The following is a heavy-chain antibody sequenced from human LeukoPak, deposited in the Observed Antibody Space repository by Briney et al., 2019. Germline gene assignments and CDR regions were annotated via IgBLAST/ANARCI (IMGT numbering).Heavy chain of an antibody. D-gene: IGHD1-26*01. CDR1: GFTFSSYA. V-gene: IGHV3-30-3*01. J-gene: IGHJ4*02. Sequence: GGSLRLSCAASGFTFSSYAMHWVRQAPGKGLEWVAVISYDGSNKYYADSVKGRFTISRDNSKNTLYLQMNSLRAEDTAVYYCARDQLVGATTVRATFDYWGQGTLVTVSS. CDR2: ISYDGSNK. CDR3: ARDQLVGATTVRATFDY.